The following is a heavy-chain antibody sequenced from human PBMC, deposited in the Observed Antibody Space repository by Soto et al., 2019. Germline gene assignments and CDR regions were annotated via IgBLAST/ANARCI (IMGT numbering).Heavy chain of an antibody. CDR2: MYYSGST. D-gene: IGHD3-10*01. CDR1: GGAISIGGYY. Sequence: PSETLSLTCTVSGGAISIGGYYWSWIRQHPGKGLEWIGYMYYSGSTYYNPSLKSRVTISVDTSKNQFSLKLSSVTAADTAVYYCARENREWLGDLRTSQFDYWGPGTLGNVSS. CDR3: ARENREWLGDLRTSQFDY. J-gene: IGHJ4*02. V-gene: IGHV4-31*03.